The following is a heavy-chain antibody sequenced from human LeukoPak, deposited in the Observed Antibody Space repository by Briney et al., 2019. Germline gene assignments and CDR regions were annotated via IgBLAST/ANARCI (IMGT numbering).Heavy chain of an antibody. Sequence: GGSLRLSCAASGFTFSSYWMSWVRQAPGKGLEWVANIKQDGSEKYYVDSVKGRFTISRDNAENSLYLQMNSLRAEDTAVYYCAREHSSGWYENYYYYYGMDVWGKGTTVTVSS. J-gene: IGHJ6*04. CDR2: IKQDGSEK. CDR1: GFTFSSYW. D-gene: IGHD6-19*01. V-gene: IGHV3-7*03. CDR3: AREHSSGWYENYYYYYGMDV.